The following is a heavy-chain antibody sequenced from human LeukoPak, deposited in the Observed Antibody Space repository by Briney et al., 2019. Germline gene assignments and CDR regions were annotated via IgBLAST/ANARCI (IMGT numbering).Heavy chain of an antibody. CDR1: GYSFTSYW. Sequence: GESLKISCKGSGYSFTSYWIGWVRQMPGKGLEWMGIIYPGDSDTRYSPSFQGQVTISADKPISTAYLQWNNLKASDTAMYYCAGQDIVVVATATRAFDIWGQGTMVTVSS. V-gene: IGHV5-51*01. D-gene: IGHD2-15*01. CDR3: AGQDIVVVATATRAFDI. J-gene: IGHJ3*02. CDR2: IYPGDSDT.